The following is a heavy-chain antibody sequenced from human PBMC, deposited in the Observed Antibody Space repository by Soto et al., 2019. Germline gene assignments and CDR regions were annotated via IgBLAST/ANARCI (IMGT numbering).Heavy chain of an antibody. J-gene: IGHJ6*02. D-gene: IGHD3-16*01. CDR1: GGTFSSYT. Sequence: SVKVSGKASGGTFSSYTISWVRQAPGQGLEWMGRIIPILGIANYAQKFQGRVTMTRNTSISTAYMELSSLRSDDTAVYYCAREGVRGMDVWGQGTTVTVSS. CDR2: IIPILGIA. V-gene: IGHV1-69*04. CDR3: AREGVRGMDV.